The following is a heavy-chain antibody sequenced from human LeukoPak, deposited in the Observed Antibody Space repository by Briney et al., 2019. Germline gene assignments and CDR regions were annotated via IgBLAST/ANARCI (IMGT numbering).Heavy chain of an antibody. CDR1: GFTFSSYG. D-gene: IGHD3-16*02. CDR3: ARDYMITFGGVIAPRFDP. Sequence: GGSLRLSCAASGFTFSSYGMHWVRQAPGKGLEWVAVIWYDGSNKYYADSVKGRFTISRDNSKNTLYLQMNSLRAEDTAVYYCARDYMITFGGVIAPRFDPWGQGTLVTVSS. CDR2: IWYDGSNK. J-gene: IGHJ5*02. V-gene: IGHV3-33*01.